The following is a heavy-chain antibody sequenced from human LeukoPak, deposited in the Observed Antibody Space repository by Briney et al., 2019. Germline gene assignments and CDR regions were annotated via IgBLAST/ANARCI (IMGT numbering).Heavy chain of an antibody. CDR3: ARDGRSGYEDL. V-gene: IGHV4-39*07. J-gene: IGHJ5*02. CDR1: GVSIKTNSDY. Sequence: SETLSLTCTVSGVSIKTNSDYWGWLRQTSGKGLEWIGSIYHVGGTYYNPSLKSQVTISIDTSKNQFSLKLTSVTAADTAIYYCARDGRSGYEDLWGPGTLVTVSS. D-gene: IGHD5-12*01. CDR2: IYHVGGT.